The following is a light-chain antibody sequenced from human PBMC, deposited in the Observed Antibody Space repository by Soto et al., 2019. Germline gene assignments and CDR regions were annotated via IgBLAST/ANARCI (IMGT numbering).Light chain of an antibody. CDR2: EVN. CDR3: SSFTSTSTVYV. J-gene: IGLJ1*01. Sequence: QSVLTQPASVSGSPGQSITISCTVTINDVGVYNYVSWYQQHPGKAPKLMIYEVNNRPSGVSNRFSGSKSGNTASLTISGLQAEDEADYYCSSFTSTSTVYVFGTGTKVTLL. CDR1: INDVGVYNY. V-gene: IGLV2-14*01.